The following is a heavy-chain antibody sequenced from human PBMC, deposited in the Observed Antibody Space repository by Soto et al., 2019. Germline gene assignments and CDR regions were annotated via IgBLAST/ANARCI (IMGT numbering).Heavy chain of an antibody. CDR2: IWYDGSNK. J-gene: IGHJ6*02. CDR3: ARANIYYYGMDV. V-gene: IGHV3-33*01. CDR1: GFTFSSYG. Sequence: GGSLRLSCAASGFTFSSYGMHWVRQAPGKGLEWVAVIWYDGSNKYYADSVKGRFTISRDNSKNTLYLQMNSLRAEDTAVYYCARANIYYYGMDVWGQGTTVTVSS.